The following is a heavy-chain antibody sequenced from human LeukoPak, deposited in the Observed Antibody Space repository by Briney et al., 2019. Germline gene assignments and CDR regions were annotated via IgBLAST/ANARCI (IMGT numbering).Heavy chain of an antibody. V-gene: IGHV3-7*03. CDR2: IKQDGSEK. CDR3: ARDKSLKGAAIRTTITTFVPNDY. J-gene: IGHJ4*02. CDR1: GFTFSSYG. Sequence: HTGGSLRLSCAASGFTFSSYGMHWVRQAPGKGLEWVANIKQDGSEKYYVDSVKGRFTISRDNAKNSLYLQMNSLRAEDTAVYYCARDKSLKGAAIRTTITTFVPNDYWGQGTLVTVSS. D-gene: IGHD4-11*01.